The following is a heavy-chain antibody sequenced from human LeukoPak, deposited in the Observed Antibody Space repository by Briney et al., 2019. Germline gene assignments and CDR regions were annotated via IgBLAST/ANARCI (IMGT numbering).Heavy chain of an antibody. CDR3: ARESITMVRGARALFDY. D-gene: IGHD3-10*01. CDR1: GYTFTGYY. V-gene: IGHV1-2*02. CDR2: INPNSGGT. J-gene: IGHJ4*02. Sequence: GASVKVSCKASGYTFTGYYMHWVRQAPGQGLEWMGWINPNSGGTNYAQKFQGRVTMTRDTSISTAYMELSRLRSDDTAVYYCARESITMVRGARALFDYWGQGTLVTVSS.